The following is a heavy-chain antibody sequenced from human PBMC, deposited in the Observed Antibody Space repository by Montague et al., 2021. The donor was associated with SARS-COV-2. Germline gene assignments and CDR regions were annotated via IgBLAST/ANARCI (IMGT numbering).Heavy chain of an antibody. D-gene: IGHD3-22*01. CDR2: ITGSGGST. CDR1: GFTFRSYG. J-gene: IGHJ4*02. CDR3: AKGYYYDTSGYLRPFDY. V-gene: IGHV3-23*01. Sequence: SLRLSCAASGFTFRSYGMSWVRQAPGKGLEWVSGITGSGGSTYYADSVKGRFTISRDNSKNTLYLQMNSLRAEDTAVYYCAKGYYYDTSGYLRPFDYWGQGTLDTVSS.